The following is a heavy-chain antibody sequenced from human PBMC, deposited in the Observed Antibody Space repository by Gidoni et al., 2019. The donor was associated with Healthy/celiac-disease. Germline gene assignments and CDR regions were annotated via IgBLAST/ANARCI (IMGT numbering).Heavy chain of an antibody. CDR2: ISGSGGST. Sequence: EVQLLESGGGLVQPGGSLRLSCAAFGFTFSSYAMSWVRQAPGKGLEWVSAISGSGGSTYYADSVKGRFTISRDNSKNTLYLQMNSLRAEDTAVYYCANSYSSGRHPFDYWGQGTLVTVSS. CDR1: GFTFSSYA. CDR3: ANSYSSGRHPFDY. V-gene: IGHV3-23*01. J-gene: IGHJ4*02. D-gene: IGHD6-19*01.